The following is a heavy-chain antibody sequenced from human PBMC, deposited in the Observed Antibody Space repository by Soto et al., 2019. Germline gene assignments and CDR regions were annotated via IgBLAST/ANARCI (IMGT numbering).Heavy chain of an antibody. CDR3: ARLGEAYYYDSSGYYYYFDH. V-gene: IGHV4-39*01. CDR1: GGSVSSSSYY. CDR2: VYYNGRT. J-gene: IGHJ4*02. D-gene: IGHD3-22*01. Sequence: PSETLSLTCTVSGGSVSSSSYYWGWVRQPPGKGLEWIGTVYYNGRTHYDPSLKSRVTISVDTSKNQFSLKLSSVTAADTAVYYCARLGEAYYYDSSGYYYYFDHWGQGTLVTVSS.